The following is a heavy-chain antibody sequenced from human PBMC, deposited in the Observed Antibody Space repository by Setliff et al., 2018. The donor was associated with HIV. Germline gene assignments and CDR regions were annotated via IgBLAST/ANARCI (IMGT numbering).Heavy chain of an antibody. Sequence: SETLSLTCAVYGGSFSGYYWSWIRQPPGKGLEWIGEINHSGSTNYNPSLKSRVTISVDTSKNQFSLKLSSVTAADTAVYYCARGGIAVAGEETYYYYGMDVWGQGTTVTVSS. CDR2: INHSGST. D-gene: IGHD6-19*01. V-gene: IGHV4-34*01. J-gene: IGHJ6*02. CDR1: GGSFSGYY. CDR3: ARGGIAVAGEETYYYYGMDV.